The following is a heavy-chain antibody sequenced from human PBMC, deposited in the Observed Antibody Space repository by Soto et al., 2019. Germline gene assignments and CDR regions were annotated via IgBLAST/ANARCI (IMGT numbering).Heavy chain of an antibody. CDR2: INNTGST. D-gene: IGHD2-8*01. V-gene: IGHV4-4*02. CDR3: ARELYGDAPHYSYFGVDF. CDR1: GGSITGNNW. J-gene: IGHJ6*02. Sequence: NPSETLSLTCAVSGGSITGNNWCTGVRQSPGKGQEGIGEINNTGSTNYNPSVQSRVTISVDQSKNKFSLNLRSVTAADAAVYYCARELYGDAPHYSYFGVDFWGQGTTVTVSS.